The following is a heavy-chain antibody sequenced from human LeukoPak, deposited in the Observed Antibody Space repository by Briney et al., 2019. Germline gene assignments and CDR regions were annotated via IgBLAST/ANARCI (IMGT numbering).Heavy chain of an antibody. CDR3: AKDRMYYYGSGSLSDY. CDR1: GFSFSSYG. CDR2: IQYDGSNK. D-gene: IGHD3-10*01. V-gene: IGHV3-30*02. Sequence: GGSLRLSCAPSGFSFSSYGMHLVRQAPGKRLGWVAFIQYDGSNKYYADSVNGRFTISRDSSKSTLYLQMNSLRAEDTAVYYCAKDRMYYYGSGSLSDYWGQGTLVTV. J-gene: IGHJ4*02.